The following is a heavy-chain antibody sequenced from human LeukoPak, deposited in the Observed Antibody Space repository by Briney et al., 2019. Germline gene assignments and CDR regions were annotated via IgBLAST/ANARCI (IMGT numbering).Heavy chain of an antibody. V-gene: IGHV4-34*01. D-gene: IGHD3-10*01. J-gene: IGHJ4*02. CDR1: GGSFSGYY. Sequence: SETLSLTCAVYGGSFSGYYWSWIRQPPGKGLEWNGEINHSGSTNYNPSLKSRVTISVDTSKNQFSLKLSSVTAADTAVYYCARRGSGSYYNDLMDYWGQGTLATVSS. CDR2: INHSGST. CDR3: ARRGSGSYYNDLMDY.